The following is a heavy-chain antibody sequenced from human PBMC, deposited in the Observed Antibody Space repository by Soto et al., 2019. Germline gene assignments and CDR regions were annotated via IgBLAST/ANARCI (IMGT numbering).Heavy chain of an antibody. CDR1: GFTFSSYA. D-gene: IGHD3-9*01. V-gene: IGHV3-30*04. CDR2: ISDDGTNK. J-gene: IGHJ4*02. Sequence: QVQLVESGGGMVQPGRSLRLSCAASGFTFSSYAMHWVRQAPGKGLEWVAVISDDGTNKDYADSVKGRFTISRDKSKSTLDLQMDSLRPEDTAVYYCARDGSYYDVLTEHYFDVWGQGTLVSVSA. CDR3: ARDGSYYDVLTEHYFDV.